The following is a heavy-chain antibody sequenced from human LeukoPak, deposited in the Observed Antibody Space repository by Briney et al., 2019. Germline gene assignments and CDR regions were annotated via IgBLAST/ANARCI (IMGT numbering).Heavy chain of an antibody. D-gene: IGHD6-6*01. V-gene: IGHV1-18*01. CDR2: ISAYNGNT. CDR3: AGGIAARRGGWWVCNWFDP. CDR1: GYTFTSYG. Sequence: GASVKVSCKASGYTFTSYGISWVRQAPGQGLEWMGWISAYNGNTNYAQKFQGRVTITTDESTSTAYMELSSLRSEDTAVYYCAGGIAARRGGWWVCNWFDPWGQGTLVTVSS. J-gene: IGHJ5*02.